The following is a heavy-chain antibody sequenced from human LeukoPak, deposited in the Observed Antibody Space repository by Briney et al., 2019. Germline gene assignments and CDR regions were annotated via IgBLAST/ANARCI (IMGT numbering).Heavy chain of an antibody. Sequence: PGGTLRLSCAASGFTFSSHSMNWVRQAPGKGLEWVSSISSSSSYIYYADSVKGRFTISRDNAKNSLYLQMNSLRAEDTAVYYCARDRGYNWNPRIDFDYWGQGTLVTVSS. V-gene: IGHV3-21*01. D-gene: IGHD1-20*01. CDR1: GFTFSSHS. CDR2: ISSSSSYI. CDR3: ARDRGYNWNPRIDFDY. J-gene: IGHJ4*02.